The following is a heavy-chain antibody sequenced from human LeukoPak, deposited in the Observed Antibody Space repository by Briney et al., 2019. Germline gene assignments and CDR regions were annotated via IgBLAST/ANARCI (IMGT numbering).Heavy chain of an antibody. J-gene: IGHJ5*02. CDR2: INHSGST. Sequence: SETLSLTCAVYGGSFSGYYWSWIRQPPGKRLDWIGEINHSGSTNYNPSLKSRVTISVDTSKNQFSLKLSSVTAADTAVYYCARVDPALRFLEWLYPDAGGQGTLVTVSS. V-gene: IGHV4-34*01. D-gene: IGHD3-3*01. CDR3: ARVDPALRFLEWLYPDA. CDR1: GGSFSGYY.